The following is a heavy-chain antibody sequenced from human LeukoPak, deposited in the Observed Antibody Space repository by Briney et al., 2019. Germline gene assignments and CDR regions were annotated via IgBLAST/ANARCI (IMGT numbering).Heavy chain of an antibody. J-gene: IGHJ4*02. CDR1: GGSFSGYY. V-gene: IGHV4-34*01. CDR2: INHSGST. CDR3: ARSKLRFLEWLLDY. D-gene: IGHD3-3*01. Sequence: PSETLSLTCAVYGGSFSGYYWSWVRQPPGKGLEWIGEINHSGSTNYNPSLKIRVTISVDTSKNQFSLKLSSVTAADTAVYYCARSKLRFLEWLLDYWGQGTLVTVSS.